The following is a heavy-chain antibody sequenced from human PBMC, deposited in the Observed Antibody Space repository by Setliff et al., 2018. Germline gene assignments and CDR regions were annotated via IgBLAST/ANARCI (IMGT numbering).Heavy chain of an antibody. V-gene: IGHV4-38-2*02. D-gene: IGHD2-21*02. CDR1: GYSISSGYI. Sequence: PSETLSLTCTVSGYSISSGYIWGWIRQPPGKGLEWVGNIGRTGSINYNPSLKSRLTISRDTSKNQVSLKLNSVTATDTAVYYCARDLGHGGDSDYWGQGILVTVSS. CDR3: ARDLGHGGDSDY. CDR2: IGRTGSI. J-gene: IGHJ4*02.